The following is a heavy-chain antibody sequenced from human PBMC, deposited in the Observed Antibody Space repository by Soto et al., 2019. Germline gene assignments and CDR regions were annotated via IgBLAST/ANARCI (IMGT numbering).Heavy chain of an antibody. CDR2: ISYSGST. CDR1: GGSISSYY. J-gene: IGHJ5*02. V-gene: IGHV4-59*01. D-gene: IGHD2-2*01. Sequence: SETLSLTCTVSGGSISSYYWSWVGQPPGKGLEWIGYISYSGSTNYNPSLKSRVTISVDTSKNQLSLKLSSVTAEDTAVYYCATYLRYCSSTSCPSGGYNWFDPWGQGTLVTVSS. CDR3: ATYLRYCSSTSCPSGGYNWFDP.